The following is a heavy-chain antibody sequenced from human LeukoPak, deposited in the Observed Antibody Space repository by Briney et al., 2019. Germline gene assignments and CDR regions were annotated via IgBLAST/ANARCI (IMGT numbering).Heavy chain of an antibody. CDR1: GFTFSSYA. J-gene: IGHJ6*02. CDR3: ARDLEEQWLVLGYYYYGMDV. D-gene: IGHD6-19*01. CDR2: ISYDGSNK. V-gene: IGHV3-30-3*01. Sequence: PGGSLRLSCAASGFTFSSYAMHWVRQAPGKGLEWVAVISYDGSNKYYADSVKGRFTISRDNSKNTLYLQMNSLRAEDTAVYYCARDLEEQWLVLGYYYYGMDVWGQGTTVTVSS.